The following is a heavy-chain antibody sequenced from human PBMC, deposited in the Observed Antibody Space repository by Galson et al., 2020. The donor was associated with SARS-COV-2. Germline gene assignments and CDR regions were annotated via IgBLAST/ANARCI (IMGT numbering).Heavy chain of an antibody. V-gene: IGHV3-20*04. Sequence: GESLKISCAASGFRFDDYAMTWVRQATGKGLEWLSGINWNGGITFYADSVKGRFTISRDNAKNSLYLQMNSLRAEDTAFYYCARREIAVTAPFDSWGQGTLVTVSS. CDR1: GFRFDDYA. D-gene: IGHD6-19*01. CDR2: INWNGGIT. J-gene: IGHJ4*02. CDR3: ARREIAVTAPFDS.